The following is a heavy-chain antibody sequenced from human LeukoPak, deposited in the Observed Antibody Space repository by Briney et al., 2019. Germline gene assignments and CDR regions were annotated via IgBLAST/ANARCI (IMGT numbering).Heavy chain of an antibody. Sequence: AAVKVSFKASGYTFINYGFSWVRQAPAQGLEWMGWISAYYGNTNNLQKFQGRVTMTTDTSTNTVYMELRRLRSDDTAVYYCARVSTNSRVAGYDPQWYFDLWGRGTPVTVSP. J-gene: IGHJ2*01. V-gene: IGHV1-18*04. CDR2: ISAYYGNT. CDR3: ARVSTNSRVAGYDPQWYFDL. D-gene: IGHD5-12*01. CDR1: GYTFINYG.